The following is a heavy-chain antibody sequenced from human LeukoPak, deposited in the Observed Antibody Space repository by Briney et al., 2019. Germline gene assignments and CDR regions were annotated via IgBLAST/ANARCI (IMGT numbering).Heavy chain of an antibody. D-gene: IGHD4-11*01. Sequence: ASVKVSCKASGGTFSSYAISWVRQAPGQGLEWMGGIIPIFGTANYAQKFQGRVTITADESTSTAYMELSSLRSEDTAVYYCARGRGTTRRDYYYYYMDVWGKGTTVTVSS. V-gene: IGHV1-69*13. CDR2: IIPIFGTA. CDR3: ARGRGTTRRDYYYYYMDV. J-gene: IGHJ6*03. CDR1: GGTFSSYA.